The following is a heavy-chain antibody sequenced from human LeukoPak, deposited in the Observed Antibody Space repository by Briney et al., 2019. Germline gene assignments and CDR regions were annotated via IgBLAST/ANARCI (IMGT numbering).Heavy chain of an antibody. D-gene: IGHD3-10*01. CDR1: GDSISSYH. CDR2: IYSSGST. Sequence: SETLSLTCIVSGDSISSYHWSWIRQPPQKGLEWIGYIYSSGSTTYNPSLKSRVTISIDTSKNQFSLKLTSVSAADTAVYFYARGGSPYFGSGTYGHWGQGTLVTVSS. V-gene: IGHV4-59*01. CDR3: ARGGSPYFGSGTYGH. J-gene: IGHJ4*02.